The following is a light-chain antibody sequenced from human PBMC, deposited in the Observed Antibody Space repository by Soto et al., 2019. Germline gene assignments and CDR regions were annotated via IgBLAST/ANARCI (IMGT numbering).Light chain of an antibody. Sequence: DIPMTQSPSSLSASVGDTVTITCRASQSISSYLNWYQQKPGKAPKLLIYAASSLQSGVPSRFSGSGSGTDFTLTINSLQPEDFATYYCQQSHSTPWTFGPGTKVEVK. CDR3: QQSHSTPWT. CDR1: QSISSY. J-gene: IGKJ1*01. V-gene: IGKV1-39*01. CDR2: AAS.